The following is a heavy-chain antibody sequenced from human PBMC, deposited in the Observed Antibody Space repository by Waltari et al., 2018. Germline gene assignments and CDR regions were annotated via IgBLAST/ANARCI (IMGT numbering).Heavy chain of an antibody. Sequence: QLQLQESGPGLVKPSQSLSLTCPVSGGSVNNGDHSWSWTRQAPGKGLEWIGYIYPSGTISYNPYRYNRVTITTDKSKIQFSLMLICVTAADTTVYYCAGDLGGAGALEVWGQGTMITVSS. CDR3: AGDLGGAGALEV. CDR2: IYPSGTI. J-gene: IGHJ3*01. CDR1: GGSVNNGDHS. D-gene: IGHD6-19*01. V-gene: IGHV4-30-2*01.